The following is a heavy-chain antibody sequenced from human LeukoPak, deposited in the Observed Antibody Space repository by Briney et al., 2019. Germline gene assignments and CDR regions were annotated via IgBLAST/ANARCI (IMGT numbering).Heavy chain of an antibody. J-gene: IGHJ4*02. V-gene: IGHV3-64*01. CDR3: ARGVLRYFDWLLWFDY. D-gene: IGHD3-9*01. CDR2: ISSNGGST. Sequence: AGGSLRLSCAASGFTFSSYAMHWVRQAPGKGLEYVSAISSNGGSTYYANSVKGRFTISRDNSKNTLYLQMGSLRAEDIAVYYCARGVLRYFDWLLWFDYWGQGTLVTVSS. CDR1: GFTFSSYA.